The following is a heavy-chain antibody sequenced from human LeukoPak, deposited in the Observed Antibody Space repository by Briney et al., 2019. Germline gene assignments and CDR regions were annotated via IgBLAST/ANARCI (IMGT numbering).Heavy chain of an antibody. V-gene: IGHV3-23*01. D-gene: IGHD3-10*01. CDR3: AKEKAFTMLIH. J-gene: IGHJ4*02. CDR2: INGGGVNT. Sequence: GGSLRLSCAASGFTFSSYAMSWVRQAPGKGLEWVSTINGGGVNTHYADSVGGRFTISRDNSKNTLFLQMNSLRDEDTAVYYCAKEKAFTMLIHWGQGTLVTVSS. CDR1: GFTFSSYA.